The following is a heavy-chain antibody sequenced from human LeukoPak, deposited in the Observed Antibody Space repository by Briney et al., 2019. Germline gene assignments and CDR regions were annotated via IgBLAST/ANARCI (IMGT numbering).Heavy chain of an antibody. CDR1: GFTFSSYS. CDR3: AKDLERDIVVVVAAMVSDY. D-gene: IGHD2-15*01. J-gene: IGHJ4*02. CDR2: ISGSGGST. Sequence: GGSLRLSCAATGFTFSSYSMSWVRQAPGKGLEWVSSISGSGGSTYYADSVKGRFTISRDNSKTTLYLQMNSLRAEDTAVYYCAKDLERDIVVVVAAMVSDYWSQGTLVTASS. V-gene: IGHV3-23*01.